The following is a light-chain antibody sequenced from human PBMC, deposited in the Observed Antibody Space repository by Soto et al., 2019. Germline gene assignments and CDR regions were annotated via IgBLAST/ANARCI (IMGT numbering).Light chain of an antibody. CDR3: SSYAGFNQGI. V-gene: IGLV2-8*01. Sequence: QSALTQPPSASGSPGQSVTISCTGTSNDVGLYNFVSWYQQHPGKAPTLTIYDVNKRPSGVPVRFSGSKAGNTASLTVSGLQAEDEASYYCSSYAGFNQGIFGGGTKLTVL. CDR1: SNDVGLYNF. J-gene: IGLJ2*01. CDR2: DVN.